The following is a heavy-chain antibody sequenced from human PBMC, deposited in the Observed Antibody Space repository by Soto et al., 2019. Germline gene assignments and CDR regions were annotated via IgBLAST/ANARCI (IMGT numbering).Heavy chain of an antibody. V-gene: IGHV4-61*08. CDR3: ARACNFLTGYYKGGFYYFDS. Sequence: TSETLSLTCAVSGGSISSGGYSWSWIRQPPGKGLEWIGYISYSGSPSYNPSLRSRVTISVHTSKNQFDLSLKSVTAADTAVYYCARACNFLTGYYKGGFYYFDSWGQGTLVTVSS. CDR1: GGSISSGGYS. J-gene: IGHJ4*02. D-gene: IGHD3-9*01. CDR2: ISYSGSP.